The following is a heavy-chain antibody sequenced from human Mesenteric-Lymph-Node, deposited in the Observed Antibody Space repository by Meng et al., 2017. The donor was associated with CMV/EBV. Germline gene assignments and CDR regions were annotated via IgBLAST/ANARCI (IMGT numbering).Heavy chain of an antibody. CDR1: GFIFSSYG. CDR2: IWYDGSNK. Sequence: GGSLRLSCAASGFIFSSYGMHWVRQAPGKGLEWVAVIWYDGSNKYYADSVKGRFTISRDNSKNTLYLQMNSLRAEDTAVYYCARSSSIAARFGWFDPWGQGTLVTVSS. J-gene: IGHJ5*02. CDR3: ARSSSIAARFGWFDP. D-gene: IGHD6-6*01. V-gene: IGHV3-33*01.